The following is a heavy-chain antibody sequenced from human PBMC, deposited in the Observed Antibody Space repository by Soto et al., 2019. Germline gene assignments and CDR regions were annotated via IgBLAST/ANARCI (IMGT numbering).Heavy chain of an antibody. V-gene: IGHV3-9*01. CDR1: GFTFDDHA. J-gene: IGHJ6*02. CDR3: ARGGDYYDSSGYYYYGMDV. D-gene: IGHD3-22*01. CDR2: ISWNSGTI. Sequence: GGSLRLSCAASGFTFDDHAMHWVRQGPGKGLEWVSGISWNSGTIVYADSVKGRFTISRDTSKNQFSLKLSSVTAADTAVYYCARGGDYYDSSGYYYYGMDVWGQGTTVTVSS.